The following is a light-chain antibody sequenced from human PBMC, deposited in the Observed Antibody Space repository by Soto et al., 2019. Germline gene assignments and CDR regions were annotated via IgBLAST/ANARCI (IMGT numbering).Light chain of an antibody. CDR1: QSVSSY. CDR3: QQRSNWPFT. J-gene: IGKJ5*01. Sequence: EIVLTQSPATLSLSPGERATLSCXASQSVSSYLAWYQQKPGQAPRLLIYDASNRATGIPARFSASGSGTDFTLTISSLEAEDFAVYYCQQRSNWPFTFGQGTRLEI. CDR2: DAS. V-gene: IGKV3-11*01.